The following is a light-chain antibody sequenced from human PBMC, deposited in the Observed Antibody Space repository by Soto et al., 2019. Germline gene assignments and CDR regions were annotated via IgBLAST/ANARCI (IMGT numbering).Light chain of an antibody. CDR1: SSVVGAYKY. J-gene: IGLJ1*01. CDR2: DVT. Sequence: QSVLTQPRSVSVTPGQSVTISCTVTSSVVGAYKYVSWYQHYPGEAPKVMIYDVTQRPSGVPDRFAGTKSGSTAYLPISGLQAEDEADYDCCSYAGSYTWVFGSGTKVTVL. V-gene: IGLV2-11*01. CDR3: CSYAGSYTWV.